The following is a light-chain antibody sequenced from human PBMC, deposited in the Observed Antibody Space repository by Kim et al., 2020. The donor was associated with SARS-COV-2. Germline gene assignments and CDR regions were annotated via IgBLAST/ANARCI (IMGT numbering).Light chain of an antibody. CDR2: NNI. Sequence: RVNIPCTGSGSNIGTYFDVHWYQQLPGRAPKLLIYNNINRPSGVPDRFSGSKSGTSASLAITGLQAEDEADYYCQSYGTSLSGYVFGTGTKVTVL. V-gene: IGLV1-40*01. CDR3: QSYGTSLSGYV. J-gene: IGLJ1*01. CDR1: GSNIGTYFD.